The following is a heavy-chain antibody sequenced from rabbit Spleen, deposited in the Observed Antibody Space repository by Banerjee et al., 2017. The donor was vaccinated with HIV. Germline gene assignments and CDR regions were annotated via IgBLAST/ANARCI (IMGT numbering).Heavy chain of an antibody. CDR2: IYAGSSGST. CDR3: ARDRATNGGIINFEL. D-gene: IGHD4-2*01. V-gene: IGHV1S40*01. CDR1: GFDFSSGYD. J-gene: IGHJ4*01. Sequence: QSLEESGGGLVKPGASLTLTCKASGFDFSSGYDMCWVRQAPGKGLEWIACIYAGSSGSTYSASWAKGRFTISKTSSTTVTLQMTSLTAADTATYFCARDRATNGGIINFELWGPGTLVTVS.